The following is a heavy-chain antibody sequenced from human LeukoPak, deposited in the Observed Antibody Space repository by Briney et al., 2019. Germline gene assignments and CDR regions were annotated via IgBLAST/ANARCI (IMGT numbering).Heavy chain of an antibody. CDR1: GYTFTSYG. CDR2: ISAYNGNT. V-gene: IGHV1-18*01. D-gene: IGHD3-3*01. Sequence: ASVKVSCKASGYTFTSYGISWVRQAPGQGLEWMGWISAYNGNTNYAQKLQGRVTMTTDTSTSTAYMELRSLRSDDTAVYYCARVTMELRFLEWSFDYWGQGTLVTVSS. J-gene: IGHJ4*02. CDR3: ARVTMELRFLEWSFDY.